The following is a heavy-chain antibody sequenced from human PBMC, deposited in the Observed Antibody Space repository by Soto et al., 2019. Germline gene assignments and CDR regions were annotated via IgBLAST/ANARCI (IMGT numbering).Heavy chain of an antibody. CDR1: GVSIGSNYY. J-gene: IGHJ4*02. CDR2: MSHIGSV. CDR3: ARSLGWYASDY. V-gene: IGHV4-4*02. Sequence: QQLLQESGPGLVQPSGTLSLSCVVSGVSIGSNYYWGWVRQPPGKGLEWLGDMSHIGSVNYNPSLNTRATITKDKSQNQFSLKVNSVAASDTAVYYCARSLGWYASDYWGQGTPVIVSS. D-gene: IGHD6-19*01.